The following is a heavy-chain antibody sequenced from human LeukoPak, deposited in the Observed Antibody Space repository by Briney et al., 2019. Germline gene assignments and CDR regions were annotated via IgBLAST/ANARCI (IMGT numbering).Heavy chain of an antibody. CDR3: ARERGGKIVVVITD. CDR1: GGSIRSYY. D-gene: IGHD3-22*01. V-gene: IGHV4-4*07. CDR2: IYTRGST. Sequence: SETLSLTCSVSGGSIRSYYWICIRQPAGEGVEWIGRIYTRGSTNYNPSLKSRVTISVDKSKNQFSLKLSSVTAADTAVYYCARERGGKIVVVITDWGQGTLVTVSS. J-gene: IGHJ4*02.